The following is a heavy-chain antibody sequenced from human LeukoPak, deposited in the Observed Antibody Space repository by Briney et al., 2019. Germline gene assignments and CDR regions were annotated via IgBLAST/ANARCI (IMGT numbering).Heavy chain of an antibody. J-gene: IGHJ5*02. CDR2: ISWNSGGI. V-gene: IGHV3-9*01. CDR3: AKDLEAVAGTGGWFDP. CDR1: GFTFDDYA. Sequence: GGSLRLSCAASGFTFDDYAMHWVRQAPGKGLEWVSGISWNSGGIGYADSVKGRFTISRDNAKNSLYLQMNSLRAEDTALYYCAKDLEAVAGTGGWFDPWGQGTLVTVSS. D-gene: IGHD6-19*01.